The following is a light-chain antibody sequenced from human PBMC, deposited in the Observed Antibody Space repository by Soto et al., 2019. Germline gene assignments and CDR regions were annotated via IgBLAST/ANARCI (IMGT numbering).Light chain of an antibody. Sequence: EIVLTQSPGTLSLSPWESATLSCRASQYVSVRFLAWYQQKPGQAPRLLIYGASDRATGIPDRFTGSGSGTDFTLTINRLEPEDFAVYFCQQYGSSPQTFGQGTKVDIK. CDR3: QQYGSSPQT. J-gene: IGKJ1*01. CDR1: QYVSVRF. CDR2: GAS. V-gene: IGKV3-20*01.